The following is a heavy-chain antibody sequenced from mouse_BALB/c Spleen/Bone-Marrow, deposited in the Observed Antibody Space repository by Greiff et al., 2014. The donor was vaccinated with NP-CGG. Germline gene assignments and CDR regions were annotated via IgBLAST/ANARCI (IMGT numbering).Heavy chain of an antibody. Sequence: DVQLVESGGGLVQPGGSLRLSCATSGFTFTDYYMSWVRQPPGKALEWLGFIRNKANGYTTEYSASVEGRFTISRDNSQSILYLQMNTLRAEDSATYYCARDDYYAMDYWGQGTSVTVSS. CDR3: ARDDYYAMDY. CDR1: GFTFTDYY. J-gene: IGHJ4*01. CDR2: IRNKANGYTT. V-gene: IGHV7-3*02.